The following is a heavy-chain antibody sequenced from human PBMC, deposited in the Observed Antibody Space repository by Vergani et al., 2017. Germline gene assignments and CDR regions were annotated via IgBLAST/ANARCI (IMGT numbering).Heavy chain of an antibody. D-gene: IGHD3-10*01. J-gene: IGHJ6*03. CDR3: ARNYGSGRGHYYYYMDV. V-gene: IGHV3-53*01. CDR1: GFTVSSNY. CDR2: IYSGGST. Sequence: VQLVESGGGVVQPGRSLRLSCAASGFTVSSNYMSWVRQAPGKGLEWVSVIYSGGSTYYADSVKGRFTISRDNSKNTLYLQMNSLRAEDTAVYYCARNYGSGRGHYYYYMDVWGKGTTVTVSS.